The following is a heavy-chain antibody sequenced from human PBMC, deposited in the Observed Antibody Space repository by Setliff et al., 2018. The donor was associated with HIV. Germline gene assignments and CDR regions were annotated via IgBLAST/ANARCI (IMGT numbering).Heavy chain of an antibody. Sequence: GESLKISCKDSGYTFSNYCIAWVRQMPGKGLEWMGIIYPGNSDTTYSPSFQGQVTISADKSINTVYLQWSSLEASDTAMYYCARMYSASDNWGQGTLVTVSS. CDR1: GYTFSNYC. D-gene: IGHD5-12*01. CDR3: ARMYSASDN. V-gene: IGHV5-51*01. J-gene: IGHJ4*02. CDR2: IYPGNSDT.